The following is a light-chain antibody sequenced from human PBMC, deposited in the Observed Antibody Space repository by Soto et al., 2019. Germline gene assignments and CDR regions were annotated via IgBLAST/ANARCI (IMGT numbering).Light chain of an antibody. CDR3: GTWDDTLDGTYV. J-gene: IGLJ1*01. CDR2: DND. CDR1: SSNIGDNY. V-gene: IGLV1-51*01. Sequence: QSVLTQPPSVSAAPGQQVTISCSGSSSNIGDNYVSWYQHLPGTAPKLVVYDNDRRPSGIPGRFSGSKSGTSATLVITGLQTGDEADYYCGTWDDTLDGTYVFGTGTKVTVL.